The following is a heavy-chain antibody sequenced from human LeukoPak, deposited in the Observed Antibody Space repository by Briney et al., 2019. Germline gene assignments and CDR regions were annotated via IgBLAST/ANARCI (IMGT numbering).Heavy chain of an antibody. V-gene: IGHV3-30-3*02. Sequence: GRSLRLSCAASGFTFSSYAMHWVRQAPGKGLEWVAVISYDGSNKYYADSVKGRFTISRDNSKNTLYLQMNSLRAEDTAVYYCAKTDLTTNSPIDYWGQGTLVTVSS. CDR2: ISYDGSNK. D-gene: IGHD1/OR15-1a*01. CDR3: AKTDLTTNSPIDY. CDR1: GFTFSSYA. J-gene: IGHJ4*02.